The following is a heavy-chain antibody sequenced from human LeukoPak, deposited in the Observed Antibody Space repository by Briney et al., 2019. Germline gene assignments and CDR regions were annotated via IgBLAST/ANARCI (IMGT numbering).Heavy chain of an antibody. CDR3: ARDRRVSSGPNDAFDI. D-gene: IGHD3-22*01. Sequence: PGGSLRLSCAASGFTFSSYEMNWVRQAPGKGLEWVSYMSSSGTTIYYGDSVKGRFTISGDNAKNSLYLQMNSLRAEDTAVYYCARDRRVSSGPNDAFDIWGQGTLVTVSS. CDR2: MSSSGTTI. V-gene: IGHV3-48*03. CDR1: GFTFSSYE. J-gene: IGHJ3*02.